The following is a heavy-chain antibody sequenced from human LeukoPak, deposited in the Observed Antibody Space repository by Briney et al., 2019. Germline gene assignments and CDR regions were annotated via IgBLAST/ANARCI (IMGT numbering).Heavy chain of an antibody. CDR3: ARANLGYCSSTSCYTSDYYYYMDV. Sequence: ASVKVSCTASGYTFSDFYMHWVRQAPGQGLEWMGWMNPNSGNTGYAQKFQGRVTMTRNTSISTAYMELSSLRSEDTAVYYCARANLGYCSSTSCYTSDYYYYMDVWGKGTTDTVSS. J-gene: IGHJ6*03. CDR1: GYTFSDFY. CDR2: MNPNSGNT. D-gene: IGHD2-2*02. V-gene: IGHV1-8*02.